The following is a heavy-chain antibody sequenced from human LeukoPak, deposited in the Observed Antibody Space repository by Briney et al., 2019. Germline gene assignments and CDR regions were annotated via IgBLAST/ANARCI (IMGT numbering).Heavy chain of an antibody. V-gene: IGHV4-59*01. CDR2: IYYSRST. Sequence: SETLSLTCNDSGASISSYYCSWIRQPPGNGLEWIGYIYYSRSTNYKPSLKSRITISVDTSKNQFPLNLSSVTAADTAVYYCARGYGNFDYWGQGTLVTVSS. J-gene: IGHJ4*02. CDR3: ARGYGNFDY. D-gene: IGHD4-17*01. CDR1: GASISSYY.